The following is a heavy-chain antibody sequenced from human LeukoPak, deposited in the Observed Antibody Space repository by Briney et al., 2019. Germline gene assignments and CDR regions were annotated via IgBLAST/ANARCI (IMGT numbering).Heavy chain of an antibody. D-gene: IGHD1-26*01. J-gene: IGHJ4*02. V-gene: IGHV3-53*01. CDR1: GFTVSSNY. CDR3: AMHFRDESYSGSYYPFDY. CDR2: IYSGGST. Sequence: GGSLRLSCAASGFTVSSNYMSWVRQAPGKGLEWVSVIYSGGSTYYADSVKGRFTISRDNSKNTLYLQMNSLRAEDTAVYYCAMHFRDESYSGSYYPFDYWGQGTLVTVSS.